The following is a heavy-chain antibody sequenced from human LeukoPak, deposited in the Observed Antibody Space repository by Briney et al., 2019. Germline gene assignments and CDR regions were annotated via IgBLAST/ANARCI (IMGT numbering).Heavy chain of an antibody. Sequence: GESLKISCKGSGYSFTSYWIGWVRQMPGKGLEWMGIIYPGDSDTRYSPSFQGQVTISADESISTAYLQWSSLKASDTAMYYCARRGPTYYDFWSGYIDYWGQGTLVTVSS. CDR1: GYSFTSYW. CDR3: ARRGPTYYDFWSGYIDY. D-gene: IGHD3-3*01. V-gene: IGHV5-51*01. CDR2: IYPGDSDT. J-gene: IGHJ4*02.